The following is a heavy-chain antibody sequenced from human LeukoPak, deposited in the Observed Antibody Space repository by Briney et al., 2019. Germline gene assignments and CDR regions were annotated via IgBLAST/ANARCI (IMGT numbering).Heavy chain of an antibody. D-gene: IGHD6-13*01. J-gene: IGHJ2*01. Sequence: SETLSLTCTVSGYSISSGYYWGWIRQPPGKGLEWIGSIYHSGSTYYNPSLKSRVTISVDTSKNQFSLKLSSVTAADTAVYYCARESSRRSRNWYFDLWGRGTLVTVSS. CDR1: GYSISSGYY. CDR2: IYHSGST. V-gene: IGHV4-38-2*02. CDR3: ARESSRRSRNWYFDL.